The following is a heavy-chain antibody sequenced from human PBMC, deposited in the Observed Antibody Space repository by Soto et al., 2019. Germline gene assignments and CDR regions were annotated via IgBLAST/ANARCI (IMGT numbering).Heavy chain of an antibody. CDR2: IYYSGTT. J-gene: IGHJ6*02. Sequence: SETLSLTCTVSGGSISSGDYYWSWIRQPPGKGLEWIGYIYYSGTTYYNPSLKSRVTISVDTSKNQFSLKVSSVTAADTAVYYCARALIPLWPHYYYGMDVWGQGTTVTVSS. D-gene: IGHD5-18*01. CDR1: GGSISSGDYY. V-gene: IGHV4-30-4*01. CDR3: ARALIPLWPHYYYGMDV.